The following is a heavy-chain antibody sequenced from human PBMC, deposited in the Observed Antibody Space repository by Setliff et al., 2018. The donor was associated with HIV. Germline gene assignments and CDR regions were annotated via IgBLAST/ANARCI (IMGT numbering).Heavy chain of an antibody. CDR3: ARDVRWELFPGYLFYYYMDV. V-gene: IGHV4-61*02. J-gene: IGHJ6*03. CDR1: GGSISSGSYY. D-gene: IGHD3-10*01. CDR2: VNTTGNT. Sequence: KTSETLSLTCNVSGGSISSGSYYWTCIRQPAGQGLEGIGRVNTTGNTNYTPSPNSRVTIFPDTYKNPFSLALRSVTAADSAIYYCARDVRWELFPGYLFYYYMDVWGTGTTVTVSS.